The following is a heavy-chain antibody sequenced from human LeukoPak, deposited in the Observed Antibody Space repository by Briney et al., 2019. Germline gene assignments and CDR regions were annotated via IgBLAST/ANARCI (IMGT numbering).Heavy chain of an antibody. CDR2: IYPGASDI. V-gene: IGHV5-51*01. J-gene: IGHJ3*02. D-gene: IGHD3-22*01. CDR1: GGYW. Sequence: GESLKISCKDSGGYWIGWVRQMPGKGLEWMGIIYPGASDIRHSPSFQGQVTISADGSISTAYLQWSSLKASDTAMYYCARCSTCARSSGYYDAFDIWGQGTMVTVSS. CDR3: ARCSTCARSSGYYDAFDI.